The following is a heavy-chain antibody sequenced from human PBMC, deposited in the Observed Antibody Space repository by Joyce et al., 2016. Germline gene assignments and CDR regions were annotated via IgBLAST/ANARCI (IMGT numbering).Heavy chain of an antibody. V-gene: IGHV1-18*04. D-gene: IGHD2-15*01. Sequence: QVQLVQSGAEVKTPGASVMVSCKASGYTFRNYGINWVRQAPGQGLEWMGWITAYKGKTNYAQKFRGRLTMTTDTSTNTAYMELRSLRSDDTAMYFCAREGCSGGSCQWGYYYYYGMNVWGQGTTVTVSS. CDR3: AREGCSGGSCQWGYYYYYGMNV. CDR2: ITAYKGKT. CDR1: GYTFRNYG. J-gene: IGHJ6*02.